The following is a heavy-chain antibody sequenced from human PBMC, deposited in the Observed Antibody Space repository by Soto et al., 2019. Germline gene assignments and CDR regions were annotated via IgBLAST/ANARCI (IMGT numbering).Heavy chain of an antibody. CDR2: IIPIFGTA. V-gene: IGHV1-69*01. D-gene: IGHD5-18*01. J-gene: IGHJ6*02. CDR3: ARGRGYSYGYNYYYYGMDV. Sequence: QVQLVQSGVEVKKPGSSVKVSCKASGGTFSSYAISWVRQAPGQGLEWMGGIIPIFGTANYAQKFQGRVTITADESTSTAYMELSSLRSEDTAVYYCARGRGYSYGYNYYYYGMDVWGQGTTVTVSS. CDR1: GGTFSSYA.